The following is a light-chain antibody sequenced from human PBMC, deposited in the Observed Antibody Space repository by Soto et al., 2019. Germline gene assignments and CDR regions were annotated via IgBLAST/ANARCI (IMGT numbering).Light chain of an antibody. CDR3: RQTYSTPWT. CDR1: QSITTY. V-gene: IGKV1-39*01. J-gene: IGKJ1*01. CDR2: AAS. Sequence: DIQMTQSPSSLSASVGDRVTITCRASQSITTYLNWYQRKPGRAPNLLIFAASTLQSGVPSRFSGSGSGTDFSLTISSLQPEDFATYYCRQTYSTPWTFGQGTDVEIK.